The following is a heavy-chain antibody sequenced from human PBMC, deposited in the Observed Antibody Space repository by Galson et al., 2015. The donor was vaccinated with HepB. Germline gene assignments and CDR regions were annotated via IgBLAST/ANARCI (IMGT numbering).Heavy chain of an antibody. D-gene: IGHD3-22*01. Sequence: SLRLSCAASGFTFSSYWVSWVRQAPGKGLEWVANIKQDGSEKYYVDSVKGRFTISRDNAKNSLYLQMNSLRAEDTAVYYCARQWLLLASFDYWGQGTLVTVSS. CDR2: IKQDGSEK. CDR1: GFTFSSYW. CDR3: ARQWLLLASFDY. V-gene: IGHV3-7*03. J-gene: IGHJ4*02.